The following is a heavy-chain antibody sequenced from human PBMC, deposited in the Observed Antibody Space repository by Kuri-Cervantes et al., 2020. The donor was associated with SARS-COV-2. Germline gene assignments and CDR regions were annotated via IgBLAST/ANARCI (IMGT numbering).Heavy chain of an antibody. CDR3: ATARFDFWSGYSWGGAFDI. V-gene: IGHV1-24*01. CDR2: CDPEDGET. D-gene: IGHD3-3*01. Sequence: ASVKVSCKVSGYTLTELSMHWVRQAPGKGLEWMGGCDPEDGETIYAQKFQGRVTMTEDTSTDTAYMELSSLRSEDTAVYYCATARFDFWSGYSWGGAFDIWGQGTMVTVSS. CDR1: GYTLTELS. J-gene: IGHJ3*02.